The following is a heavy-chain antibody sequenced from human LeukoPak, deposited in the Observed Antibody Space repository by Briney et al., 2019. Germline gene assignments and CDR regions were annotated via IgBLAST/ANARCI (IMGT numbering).Heavy chain of an antibody. CDR3: VRIAFVGWYFDL. Sequence: GGSLRLSCAASGFTFDDYAMHWVRRAPGKGLEWVSGINWNSGNIGYADSVRGRFTISRDNTKNSLYLQMNSLRAEDMALYYCVRIAFVGWYFDLWGRGTVVTVSS. J-gene: IGHJ2*01. V-gene: IGHV3-9*03. CDR2: INWNSGNI. CDR1: GFTFDDYA. D-gene: IGHD2-21*01.